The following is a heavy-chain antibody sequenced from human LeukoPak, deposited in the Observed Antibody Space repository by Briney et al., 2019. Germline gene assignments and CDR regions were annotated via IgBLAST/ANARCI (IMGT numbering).Heavy chain of an antibody. J-gene: IGHJ2*01. D-gene: IGHD1-26*01. Sequence: GGSLRPYCAGSGFTFSHYYIDWVRQAPGKGLEWVARIRNKANSYSIEYAASVKGRFTISRDDSKNSVYLQMNSLKSEDTADYYCVRVMLGSSKFFDLWGRGTLVTVSS. CDR1: GFTFSHYY. V-gene: IGHV3-72*01. CDR3: VRVMLGSSKFFDL. CDR2: IRNKANSYSI.